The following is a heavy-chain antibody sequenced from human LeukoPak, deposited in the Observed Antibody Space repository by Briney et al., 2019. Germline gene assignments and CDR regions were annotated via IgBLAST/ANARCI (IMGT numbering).Heavy chain of an antibody. V-gene: IGHV4-34*01. Sequence: SETLSLTCAVYGGSFSGYYWSWIRQPPGKGLEWIGEINHSGSTNYNPSLKSRVTISVDTSKNQFSLKLSPVTAADTAVYYCARGRNYDYVWGSYSTYYFDYWGQGTLVTVSS. D-gene: IGHD3-16*01. CDR2: INHSGST. J-gene: IGHJ4*02. CDR3: ARGRNYDYVWGSYSTYYFDY. CDR1: GGSFSGYY.